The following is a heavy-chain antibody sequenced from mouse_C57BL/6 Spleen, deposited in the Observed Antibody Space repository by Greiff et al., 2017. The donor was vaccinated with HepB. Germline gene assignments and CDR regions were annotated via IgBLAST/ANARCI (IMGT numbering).Heavy chain of an antibody. CDR2: IYPGSGST. Sequence: QVHVKQPGAELVKPGASVKMSCKASGYTFTSYWITWVKQRPGQGLEWIGDIYPGSGSTNYNEKFKSKATLTVDTSSSTAYMQLSSLTSEDSAVYYCARWGPSTAQATSFDYWGQGTTLTVSS. CDR1: GYTFTSYW. CDR3: ARWGPSTAQATSFDY. J-gene: IGHJ2*01. V-gene: IGHV1-55*01. D-gene: IGHD3-2*02.